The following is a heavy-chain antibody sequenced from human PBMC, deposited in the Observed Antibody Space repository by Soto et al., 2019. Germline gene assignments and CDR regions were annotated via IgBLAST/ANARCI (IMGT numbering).Heavy chain of an antibody. Sequence: QVQLVESGGGVVQPGRSLRLSCAASGFTFSSYAMHWVRQAPGKGLEWVAVISYDGSNKYYADSVKGRFTISRDNSKNTLYRQMNSLRAEDTAVYYCARDAVAYCGGDCRTFDYWGQGTLVTVSS. CDR1: GFTFSSYA. CDR2: ISYDGSNK. V-gene: IGHV3-30-3*01. D-gene: IGHD2-21*02. CDR3: ARDAVAYCGGDCRTFDY. J-gene: IGHJ4*02.